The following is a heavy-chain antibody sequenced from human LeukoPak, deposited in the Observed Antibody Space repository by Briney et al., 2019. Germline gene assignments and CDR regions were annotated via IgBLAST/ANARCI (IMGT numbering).Heavy chain of an antibody. CDR3: ATALRYCTNGVCYTPNPHFDY. D-gene: IGHD2-8*01. J-gene: IGHJ4*02. CDR2: FDPEDGET. CDR1: GYTLTELS. Sequence: ASVKVSCKVSGYTLTELSMHWVRRAPGKGLEWMGGFDPEDGETIYAQKFQGRVTMTEDTSTDTAYMELSSLRSEDTAVYYCATALRYCTNGVCYTPNPHFDYWGQGTLVTVSS. V-gene: IGHV1-24*01.